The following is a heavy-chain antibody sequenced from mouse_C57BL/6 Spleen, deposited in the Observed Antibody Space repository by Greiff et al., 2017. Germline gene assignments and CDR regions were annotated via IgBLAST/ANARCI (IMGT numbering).Heavy chain of an antibody. CDR2: ISSGGSYT. J-gene: IGHJ1*03. CDR1: GFTFSSYG. Sequence: EVHLVESGGDLVKPGGSLKLSCAASGFTFSSYGMSWVRQTPDKRLEWVATISSGGSYTYSPDSVKGRFTISRDNAKNTLYLQMSSLKSEDTAMYYCARHYCGSSYGYFDVWGTGTTVTVSS. V-gene: IGHV5-6*01. D-gene: IGHD1-1*01. CDR3: ARHYCGSSYGYFDV.